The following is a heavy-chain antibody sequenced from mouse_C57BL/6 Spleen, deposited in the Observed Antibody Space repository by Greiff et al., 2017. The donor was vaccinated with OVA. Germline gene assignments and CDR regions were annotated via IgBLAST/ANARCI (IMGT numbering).Heavy chain of an antibody. Sequence: VQVVESGAELARPGASVKLSCKASGYTFTSYGISWVKQRTGQGLEWIGEIYPRSGNTYYNEKFKGKATLTADKSSSTAYMELRSLTSEDSAVYFCAGLTGTAYWGQGTLVTVSA. V-gene: IGHV1-81*01. CDR3: AGLTGTAY. J-gene: IGHJ3*01. D-gene: IGHD4-1*01. CDR2: IYPRSGNT. CDR1: GYTFTSYG.